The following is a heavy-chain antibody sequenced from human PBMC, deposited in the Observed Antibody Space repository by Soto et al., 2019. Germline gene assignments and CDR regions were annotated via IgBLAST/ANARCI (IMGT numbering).Heavy chain of an antibody. J-gene: IGHJ4*02. D-gene: IGHD6-6*01. V-gene: IGHV4-59*01. CDR3: ARDGSGSSWDLYYFDY. CDR2: IYYSGST. CDR1: GGSISSYY. Sequence: PSETLSLTCTVSGGSISSYYWSWIRQPPGKGLEWIGYIYYSGSTNYNPSLKSRVTISVDTSKNQFSLKLSSVTAADTAVYYCARDGSGSSWDLYYFDYWGQGTLVTVS.